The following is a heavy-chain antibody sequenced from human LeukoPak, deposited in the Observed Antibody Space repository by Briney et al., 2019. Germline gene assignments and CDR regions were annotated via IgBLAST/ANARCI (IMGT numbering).Heavy chain of an antibody. D-gene: IGHD3-22*01. CDR3: ATGYDSSGYLFDY. J-gene: IGHJ4*02. CDR2: FDPEDGET. V-gene: IGHV1-24*01. CDR1: GYTLTELS. Sequence: ASVKVSCKVSGYTLTELSMHWVRQAPGKGLEWMGGFDPEDGETIYAQKFQGGVTMTEDTSTDTAYMELSSLRSEDTAVYYCATGYDSSGYLFDYWGQGTLVTVSS.